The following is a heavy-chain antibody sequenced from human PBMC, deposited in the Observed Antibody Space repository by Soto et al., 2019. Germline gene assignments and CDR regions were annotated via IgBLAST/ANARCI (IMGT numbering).Heavy chain of an antibody. CDR2: IDPNSGGT. V-gene: IGHV1-2*02. CDR1: GYTFTNYH. CDR3: ARSSGSDSDFDF. J-gene: IGHJ4*02. D-gene: IGHD1-26*01. Sequence: QVQVVQSGAERTKPGASVKVSCTASGYTFTNYHIHWVRQAPGQGLEWLGWIDPNSGGTKYAQKCQGRVTVTRDTCISTAEMGLNSPRSDDAAVYYCARSSGSDSDFDFWGQGTLVTVSS.